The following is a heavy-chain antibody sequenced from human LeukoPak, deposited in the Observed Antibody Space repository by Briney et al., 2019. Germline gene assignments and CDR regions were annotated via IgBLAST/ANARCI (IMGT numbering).Heavy chain of an antibody. CDR1: GFTLSSHG. CDR3: ARDRAWDYLDS. J-gene: IGHJ4*02. CDR2: ISSDGGKK. D-gene: IGHD1-26*01. Sequence: SGKSLRLSCVVSGFTLSSHGMHWVRQAPGKGLEWVAVISSDGGKKSYADFVKGRFTISRDNSKNTLYLQMDSLRVEDTAIYYCARDRAWDYLDSWDQGPLVTVSS. V-gene: IGHV3-30*03.